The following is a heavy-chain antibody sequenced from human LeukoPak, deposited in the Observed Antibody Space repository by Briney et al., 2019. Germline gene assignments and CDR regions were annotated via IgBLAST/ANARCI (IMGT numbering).Heavy chain of an antibody. CDR1: GDSNDSYY. CDR3: AGRSARYFDS. CDR2: VFYSGPT. Sequence: PAETLSLTCTVSGDSNDSYYWRCTRQPPGEGLQWIGYVFYSGPTNYDACLRSRVAMSVVKSKNQFSLKLTSVSAADTAVYYCAGRSARYFDSWGQGTLVTVSS. D-gene: IGHD1-26*01. J-gene: IGHJ4*02. V-gene: IGHV4-59*01.